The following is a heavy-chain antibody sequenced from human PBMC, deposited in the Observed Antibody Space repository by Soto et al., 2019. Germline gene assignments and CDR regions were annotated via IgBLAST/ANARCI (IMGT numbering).Heavy chain of an antibody. CDR1: GYTFTSYD. D-gene: IGHD5-12*01. CDR2: MNPNSGNT. Sequence: ASVKVSCKASGYTFTSYDINWVRQATGQGLEWMGWMNPNSGNTGYAQKFQGRVTMTRNTSISAAYMELSSLRSEDTAVYYCARGGNSGYDYYYYGMGVWGQGTTVTVSS. V-gene: IGHV1-8*01. CDR3: ARGGNSGYDYYYYGMGV. J-gene: IGHJ6*02.